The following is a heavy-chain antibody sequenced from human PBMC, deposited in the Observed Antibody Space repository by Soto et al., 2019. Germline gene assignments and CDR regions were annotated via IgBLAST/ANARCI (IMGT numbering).Heavy chain of an antibody. D-gene: IGHD3-22*01. CDR1: GYTFPPYA. V-gene: IGHV1-3*01. Sequence: GASVKGPFKASGYTFPPYAIPWVPRAPGPRLEWMGWINAGNGNTKYSQKFQGRVALTTDTSATTAFMELSSLTSEDTAVYYCAREEYYYDTGGFSLDSWGQGTLVTVSS. CDR2: INAGNGNT. CDR3: AREEYYYDTGGFSLDS. J-gene: IGHJ4*02.